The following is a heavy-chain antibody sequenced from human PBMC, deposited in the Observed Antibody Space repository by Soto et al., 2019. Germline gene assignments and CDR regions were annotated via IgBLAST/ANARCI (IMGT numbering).Heavy chain of an antibody. D-gene: IGHD3-16*01. J-gene: IGHJ5*02. V-gene: IGHV4-30-2*01. CDR2: ISHSGST. CDR3: ARAVAPYLGTWFDP. CDR1: GGSISSGNSYS. Sequence: QLQLQESGSGLVKPSQTLSLNCAVSGGSISSGNSYSWSWIRQPPGKGLEWIGSISHSGSTSYNPSLKGRVTMSVDKSKNQFSLNLSSVTAADMAVYYWARAVAPYLGTWFDPWGQGTLVIVSS.